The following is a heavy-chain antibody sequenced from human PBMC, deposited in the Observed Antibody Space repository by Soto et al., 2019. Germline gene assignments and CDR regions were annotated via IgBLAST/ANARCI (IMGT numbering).Heavy chain of an antibody. CDR1: GGSFSGYY. V-gene: IGHV4-34*01. Sequence: QVQLQQWGAGLLKPSETLSLTCGVYGGSFSGYYWSWIRQPPGKGLEWIGEINHSGATNYNPSLRGRVIVSVDTSKNQFSLKLTSVTAADTAFYYCARGKGLFDAFDIWGQGTMVSDSS. CDR2: INHSGAT. D-gene: IGHD3-22*01. J-gene: IGHJ3*02. CDR3: ARGKGLFDAFDI.